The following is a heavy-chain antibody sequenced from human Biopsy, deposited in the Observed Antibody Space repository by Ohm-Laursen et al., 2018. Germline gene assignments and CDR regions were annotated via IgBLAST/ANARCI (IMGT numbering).Heavy chain of an antibody. V-gene: IGHV3-23*01. J-gene: IGHJ4*02. Sequence: SLRLSCSASGFTFSSYAMPWFRQAPGKGLEWVSTISGNSDIIYDTDSVKGRFTISRDNSKNTLYLQMNSLRADDTAVYYCALAAAQTVTHFDYWGQGTLVTVSS. D-gene: IGHD4-17*01. CDR3: ALAAAQTVTHFDY. CDR2: ISGNSDII. CDR1: GFTFSSYA.